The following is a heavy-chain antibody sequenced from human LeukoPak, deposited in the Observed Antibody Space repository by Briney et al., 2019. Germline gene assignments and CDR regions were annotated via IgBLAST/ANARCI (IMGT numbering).Heavy chain of an antibody. CDR3: ARQVSWNSDDWFDP. CDR1: GYRFTSYW. J-gene: IGHJ5*02. Sequence: GESLKISCKGSGYRFTSYWIGWVRQMPGKGLEWMGIIYPGDSDTRYSPSFQGQVTISADRSISTAYLQWSSLKASDTAMYYCARQVSWNSDDWFDPWGQGTLVTVSS. V-gene: IGHV5-51*01. D-gene: IGHD1-7*01. CDR2: IYPGDSDT.